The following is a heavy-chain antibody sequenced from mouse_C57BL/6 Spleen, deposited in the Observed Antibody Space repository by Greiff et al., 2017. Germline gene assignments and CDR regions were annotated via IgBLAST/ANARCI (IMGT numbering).Heavy chain of an antibody. D-gene: IGHD2-4*01. V-gene: IGHV3-6*01. J-gene: IGHJ3*01. CDR2: ISYDGSN. Sequence: EVKLQESGPGLVKPSQSLSLTCSVTGYSITSGYYWNWIRQFPGNKLEWMGNISYDGSNNYNPSLKNRISITRDTSKNQFFLKLNSVTTEDTATYYCAREDYDYDEAYWGQGTLVTVSA. CDR1: GYSITSGYY. CDR3: AREDYDYDEAY.